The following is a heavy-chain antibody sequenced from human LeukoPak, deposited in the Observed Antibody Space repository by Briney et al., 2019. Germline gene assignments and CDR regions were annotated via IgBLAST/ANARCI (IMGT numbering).Heavy chain of an antibody. CDR1: GFTFGDYT. J-gene: IGHJ4*02. CDR2: IRSKTYAGTT. V-gene: IGHV3-49*04. D-gene: IGHD3-16*02. Sequence: GGSLRLSCSASGFTFGDYTMHWVRQAPGKGLEWLGFIRSKTYAGTTQYAASVKGRFTMSRDVSKNTFYLQMDSLQTEDTAVYFCATVRVNDYIWGTYRYSYFDYWGQGTLVTVSS. CDR3: ATVRVNDYIWGTYRYSYFDY.